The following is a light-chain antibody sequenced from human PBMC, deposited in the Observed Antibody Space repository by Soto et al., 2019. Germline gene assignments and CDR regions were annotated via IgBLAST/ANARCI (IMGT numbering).Light chain of an antibody. CDR3: QQYDNLPIT. V-gene: IGKV1-5*03. J-gene: IGKJ5*01. CDR1: QTISSW. Sequence: DIQMTQSPSTLSGSVGDRVTITCRASQTISSWLAWYQQKPGKAPKLLIYKASTLKSGVPSRFSGSGSGTEFTLTISSLQPEDIATYYCQQYDNLPITFGQGKRLEIK. CDR2: KAS.